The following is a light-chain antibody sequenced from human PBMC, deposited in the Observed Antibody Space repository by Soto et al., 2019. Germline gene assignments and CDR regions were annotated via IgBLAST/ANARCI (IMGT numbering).Light chain of an antibody. CDR3: QQSYSIPYS. V-gene: IGKV1-39*01. CDR1: QNINSN. CDR2: AAS. J-gene: IGKJ2*03. Sequence: DIQMTQSPSSLPASGGDRVTITCRASQNINSNLNWYQQKPGKTPKLLIYAASSLQSGVPSRFSGSGSGTDFTLTITSLQPEDFASYYCQQSYSIPYSFGQGTKLEIK.